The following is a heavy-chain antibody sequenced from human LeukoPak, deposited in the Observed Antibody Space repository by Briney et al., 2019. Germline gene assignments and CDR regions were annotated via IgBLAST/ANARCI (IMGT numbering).Heavy chain of an antibody. CDR2: IKQDGSDK. V-gene: IGHV3-7*01. D-gene: IGHD6-19*01. CDR3: ARGVYSSGWYPDNFDY. CDR1: GFTFSSYW. J-gene: IGHJ4*02. Sequence: PGGSLRLSCVASGFTFSSYWMSWVRQAPGKGLEWVANIKQDGSDKYYVDSVKGRFTISRDSAKNSLYLQMNSLRVEDTAVYYCARGVYSSGWYPDNFDYWGQGTLVTVSS.